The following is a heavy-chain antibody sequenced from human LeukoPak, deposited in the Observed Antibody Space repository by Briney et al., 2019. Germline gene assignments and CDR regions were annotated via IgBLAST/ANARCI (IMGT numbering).Heavy chain of an antibody. CDR1: GYSMSSGYY. CDR2: MYHTGST. J-gene: IGHJ4*02. V-gene: IGHV4-38-2*02. Sequence: SETLSLTCTVSGYSMSSGYYWGWIRPPPERGLGWIGSMYHTGSTYYNPSLKSRVTISVDTSKNQIYLKLTSVTAADTAVYYCARGVAADTYYFDYWGQGTLVTVSS. CDR3: ARGVAADTYYFDY. D-gene: IGHD6-13*01.